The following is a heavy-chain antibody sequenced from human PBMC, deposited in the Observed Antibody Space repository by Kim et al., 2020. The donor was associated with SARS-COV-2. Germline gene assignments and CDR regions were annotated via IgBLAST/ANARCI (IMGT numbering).Heavy chain of an antibody. Sequence: GGSLRLSCAASGFTFSSYEMNWVRQAPGKGLEWVSYISSSGSTIYYADSVKGRFTISRDNAKNSLYLQMNSLRAEDTAVYYCARRPYGDYGMDVWGQGTTVTVSS. D-gene: IGHD3-10*01. CDR3: ARRPYGDYGMDV. J-gene: IGHJ6*02. V-gene: IGHV3-48*03. CDR1: GFTFSSYE. CDR2: ISSSGSTI.